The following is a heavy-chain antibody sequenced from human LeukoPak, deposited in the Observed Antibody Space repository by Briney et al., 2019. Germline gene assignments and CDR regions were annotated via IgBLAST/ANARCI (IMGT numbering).Heavy chain of an antibody. CDR3: ARDRFGEGVDS. J-gene: IGHJ4*02. CDR1: GYTSTNYA. CDR2: INAGNGNT. Sequence: VASVKVSCKASGYTSTNYAMHWVRQAPGQRLEWMGWINAGNGNTKYSQKFQGRVTITRDTSASTAYMELSSLRSEDTAVYYCARDRFGEGVDSWGQGTLVTASS. V-gene: IGHV1-3*01. D-gene: IGHD3-10*01.